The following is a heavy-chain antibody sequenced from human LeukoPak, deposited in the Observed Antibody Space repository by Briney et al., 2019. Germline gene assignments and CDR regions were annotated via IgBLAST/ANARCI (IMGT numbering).Heavy chain of an antibody. CDR1: GFTFSNAW. CDR3: TTHTGYGSKWHLDH. D-gene: IGHD2-2*01. V-gene: IGHV3-15*01. J-gene: IGHJ4*02. Sequence: GGSLRLSCATSGFTFSNAWMSWVRQAPGKGLEWVGRIKSKSDGEITDYAAPVKSRFTISRDDSKNTLYVQMNSLKTEDTAVYYCTTHTGYGSKWHLDHWGQGTLVTVSS. CDR2: IKSKSDGEIT.